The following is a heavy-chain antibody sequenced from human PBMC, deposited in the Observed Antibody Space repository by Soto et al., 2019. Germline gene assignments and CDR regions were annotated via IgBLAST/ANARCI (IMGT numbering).Heavy chain of an antibody. CDR1: GVTFSSYG. Sequence: QVQLVESGGGVVQPGRSLRVSCAASGVTFSSYGMHWVRQAPGKGLEWVAVISYDGSNKHYADSVKGRFTISRDNSKNTLDLQMNSLGAEKTAVYYCAQATYYYDRSGYYVFDYRGQGTLVTVSS. J-gene: IGHJ4*02. CDR3: AQATYYYDRSGYYVFDY. V-gene: IGHV3-30*18. D-gene: IGHD3-22*01. CDR2: ISYDGSNK.